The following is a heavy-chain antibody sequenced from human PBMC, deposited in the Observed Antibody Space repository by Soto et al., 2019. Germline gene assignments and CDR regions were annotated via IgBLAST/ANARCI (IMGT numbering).Heavy chain of an antibody. CDR2: IYYRGNT. Sequence: TLSLTCSVSGDSIGRAAYYWTWIRQHPAQGLELIGYIYYRGNTYYNPSLESRVSISLDTSKNRFSLKLTSVTAADTAVYYCERSGYASTDCEXWGQGTPVPVS. D-gene: IGHD2-2*01. J-gene: IGHJ4*02. CDR3: ERSGYASTDCEX. V-gene: IGHV4-31*03. CDR1: GDSIGRAAYY.